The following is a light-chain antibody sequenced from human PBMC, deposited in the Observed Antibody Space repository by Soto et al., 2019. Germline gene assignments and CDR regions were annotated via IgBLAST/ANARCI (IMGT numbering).Light chain of an antibody. CDR3: QQYNSYSGT. CDR1: QSISSW. CDR2: DAS. V-gene: IGKV1-5*01. J-gene: IGKJ2*01. Sequence: DIQMTQSPSTLSASVGDRVTITCRASQSISSWLAWYQQKPGQAPKLLIYDASSLESGVPSRFSGSGSGTEFTLTISSLQPDDFATYDCQQYNSYSGTVGQGTKLEIK.